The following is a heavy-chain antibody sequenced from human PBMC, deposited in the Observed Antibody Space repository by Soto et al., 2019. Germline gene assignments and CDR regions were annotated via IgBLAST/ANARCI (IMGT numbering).Heavy chain of an antibody. CDR1: GYTFTGYY. J-gene: IGHJ4*02. CDR3: AADAGSSSSLDY. V-gene: IGHV1-2*02. D-gene: IGHD6-6*01. CDR2: INPNSGGT. Sequence: ASVKVSCKASGYTFTGYYMHWVRQAPGQGLEWMGWINPNSGGTNYAQKFQGRVTMTRDTSISTAYMELSSLRSEDTAVYYCAADAGSSSSLDYWGQGTLVTVS.